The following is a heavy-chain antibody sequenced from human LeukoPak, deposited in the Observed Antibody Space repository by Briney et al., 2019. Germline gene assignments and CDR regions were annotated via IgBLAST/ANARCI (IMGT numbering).Heavy chain of an antibody. CDR2: ISGSGGTT. V-gene: IGHV3-23*01. Sequence: PGGSLRLSCAASGFTFSSYAMHWVRQAPGKGLEWVSVISGSGGTTYYADSVKGRFTTSRDNSKNTLYLQMNSLRAEDTAVYYCAKKPRWDCSSTNCPKGDCFDPWGQGTLVTVSS. CDR1: GFTFSSYA. J-gene: IGHJ5*02. CDR3: AKKPRWDCSSTNCPKGDCFDP. D-gene: IGHD2-2*01.